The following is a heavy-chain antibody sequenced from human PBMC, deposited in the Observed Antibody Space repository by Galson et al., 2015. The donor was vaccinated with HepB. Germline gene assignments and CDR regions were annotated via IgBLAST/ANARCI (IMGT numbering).Heavy chain of an antibody. CDR1: GGTFSSYA. V-gene: IGHV1-69*06. J-gene: IGHJ2*01. CDR2: IIPIFGTA. Sequence: SVKVSCKASGGTFSSYAISWVRQAPGQGLEWMGGIIPIFGTANYAQKFQGRVTITADKSTSTAYMELSSLRSEDTAVYYCARSTRLGRVVPAARPYWYFVLWGRGTLVTVSS. D-gene: IGHD2-2*01. CDR3: ARSTRLGRVVPAARPYWYFVL.